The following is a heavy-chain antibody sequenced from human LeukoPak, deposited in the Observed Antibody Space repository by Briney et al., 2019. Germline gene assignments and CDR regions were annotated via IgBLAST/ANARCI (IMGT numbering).Heavy chain of an antibody. CDR1: GGSISSFY. J-gene: IGHJ4*02. CDR3: ARGGTAPES. D-gene: IGHD5-18*01. V-gene: IGHV4-59*01. CDR2: IYYSGST. Sequence: PSETLSLTCTVSGGSISSFYWSWMRQPPGKGLEWIGYIYYSGSTNYNPSLKSRVTISVDTSKNQFSLKLNSVTAADTAVYYCARGGTAPESRGQGTLVTVSS.